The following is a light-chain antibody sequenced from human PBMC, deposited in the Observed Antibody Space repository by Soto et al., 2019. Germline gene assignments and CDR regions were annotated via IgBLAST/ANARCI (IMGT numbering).Light chain of an antibody. CDR2: ENN. CDR3: ATWDISLSAVV. J-gene: IGLJ2*01. CDR1: SSNIGNNY. V-gene: IGLV1-51*02. Sequence: QSVLTQPPSVSPAPGQTVTTSCSGSSSNIGNNYVSWYQQLPGTAPKLLIYENNKRPSGIPDRFPGSKSGTSATLGITGLQTWDEADYYCATWDISLSAVVFGGGTKLTVL.